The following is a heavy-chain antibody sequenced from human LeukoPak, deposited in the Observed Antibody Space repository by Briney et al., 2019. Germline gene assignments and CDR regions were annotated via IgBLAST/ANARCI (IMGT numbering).Heavy chain of an antibody. D-gene: IGHD6-13*01. CDR2: ISGSGDSP. CDR3: AKDSSSWFDAFDI. J-gene: IGHJ3*02. V-gene: IGHV3-23*01. CDR1: EFTFTNYA. Sequence: PGGSLRLSCAASEFTFTNYALSWVRQAPGKGLEWVSAISGSGDSPYYADSVKGRFTISRDNAKNSLYLQMNSLRAEDTALYYCAKDSSSWFDAFDIWGQGTMVTVSS.